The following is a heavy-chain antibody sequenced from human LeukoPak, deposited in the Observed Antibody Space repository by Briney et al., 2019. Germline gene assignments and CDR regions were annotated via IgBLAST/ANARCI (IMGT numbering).Heavy chain of an antibody. CDR1: GGTFSSYA. V-gene: IGHV1-69*04. CDR2: IIPILGIA. J-gene: IGHJ6*02. CDR3: ARDSGQEWLRLSLYYYGMDV. Sequence: GASVKVSCKASGGTFSSYAISWVRQAPGQGLEWMGRIIPILGIANYAQKFQGRVTITADKSTSTAYMELSSLRSEDTAVYYCARDSGQEWLRLSLYYYGMDVWGQGTTVTVSS. D-gene: IGHD5-12*01.